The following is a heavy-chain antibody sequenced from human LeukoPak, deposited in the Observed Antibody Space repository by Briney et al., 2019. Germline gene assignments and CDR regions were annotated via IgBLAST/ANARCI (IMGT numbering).Heavy chain of an antibody. D-gene: IGHD3-10*01. V-gene: IGHV3-49*04. J-gene: IGHJ4*02. CDR3: TGSFGELTFFDY. CDR2: IRSKAYGGTT. Sequence: QTGGSLRLSCTTSGFTFGDYGMSWVRQAPGKGLEWVGFIRSKAYGGTTENAASVKGRFTISRDDSKSIAYLQMNSLKTEDTAVYYCTGSFGELTFFDYWGLGTLVTVSS. CDR1: GFTFGDYG.